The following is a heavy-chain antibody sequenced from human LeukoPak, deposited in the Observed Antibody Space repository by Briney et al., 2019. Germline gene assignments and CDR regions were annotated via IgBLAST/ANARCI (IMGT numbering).Heavy chain of an antibody. CDR1: GFSLSTSGMR. Sequence: ESGPALVKPTQPLTLTCTFSGFSLSTSGMRVSWIRQPPGKALEWLARIDWDDDKFYSTSLKTRLTISKDTSKNQVVLTMTNMDPVDTATYYCARSHGPIRGYFDLWGRGTLVTVSS. CDR3: ARSHGPIRGYFDL. CDR2: IDWDDDK. J-gene: IGHJ2*01. V-gene: IGHV2-70*04.